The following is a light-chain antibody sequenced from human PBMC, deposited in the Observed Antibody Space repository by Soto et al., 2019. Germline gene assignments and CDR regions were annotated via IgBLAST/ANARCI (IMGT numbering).Light chain of an antibody. CDR3: ETYDSNSGQV. Sequence: QPVLTQSSSASASPGSSVKLTCTLSSGHSSYIIAWHQQQPGKAPRYLMKLEGSGSYNKGSGVPDRFSGSSSGTDRYLTISTLQFEHEADYYCETYDSNSGQVFGGGTKLTVL. CDR1: SGHSSYI. J-gene: IGLJ3*02. CDR2: LEGSGSY. V-gene: IGLV4-60*02.